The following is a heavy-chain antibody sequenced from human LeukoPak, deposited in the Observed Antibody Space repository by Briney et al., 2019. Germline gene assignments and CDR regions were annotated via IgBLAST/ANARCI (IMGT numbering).Heavy chain of an antibody. V-gene: IGHV3-30*02. CDR2: IRSDGSNK. CDR3: AKSGLIAVAENY. J-gene: IGHJ4*02. Sequence: GSLRLSCAASGFTFSSYGMHWVRQAPGKGLEWVAFIRSDGSNKYYADSVRGRFTISRDNSKNTLYLQMNSLRAEDTAVYYCAKSGLIAVAENYWGQGTLVTVSS. CDR1: GFTFSSYG. D-gene: IGHD6-19*01.